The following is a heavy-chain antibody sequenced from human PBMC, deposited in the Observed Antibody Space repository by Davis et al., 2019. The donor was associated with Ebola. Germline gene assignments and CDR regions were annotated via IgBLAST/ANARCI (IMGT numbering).Heavy chain of an antibody. CDR2: IYYSGST. V-gene: IGHV4-30-4*01. J-gene: IGHJ4*02. D-gene: IGHD5-12*01. Sequence: MPSETLSLTCTVSGGSISSGDYYWSWLRQPPGKGLEWIGYIYYSGSTYYNPSLKSRVTISVDTSKNQFSLKLTSVTAADTAVYYCARRVEHCYSRCQYDYWGQGTLVTVSS. CDR3: ARRVEHCYSRCQYDY. CDR1: GGSISSGDYY.